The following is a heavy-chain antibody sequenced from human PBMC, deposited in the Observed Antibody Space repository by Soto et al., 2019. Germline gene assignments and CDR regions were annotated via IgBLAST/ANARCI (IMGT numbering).Heavy chain of an antibody. Sequence: QVQLQQWGAGLVKPSETLSLSCAVYGQSFSGHSWAWIRQPPGKGLEWIGEISESGSTYYNPSLKCRVTISTDTSKNQFSLKLRSVTAADTAAYFCARGSGIVALPGELEDVNYDFWGQGTLVNVSS. CDR1: GQSFSGHS. CDR3: ARGSGIVALPGELEDVNYDF. D-gene: IGHD1-1*01. V-gene: IGHV4-34*01. CDR2: ISESGST. J-gene: IGHJ4*02.